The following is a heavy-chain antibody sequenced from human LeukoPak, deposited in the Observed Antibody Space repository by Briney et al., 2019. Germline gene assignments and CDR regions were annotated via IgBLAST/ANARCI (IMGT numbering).Heavy chain of an antibody. CDR1: GFTFSSYD. Sequence: PGGSLRLSCAASGFTFSSYDMHWVRQATGKGLEWVSAIGTAGDTYYPGSVKGRFTISRENAKNSLYLQMNSLRAEDTAVYYCARDITPGYRMAWFDHWGQGTLVTVSS. V-gene: IGHV3-13*01. D-gene: IGHD1-14*01. CDR2: IGTAGDT. CDR3: ARDITPGYRMAWFDH. J-gene: IGHJ5*02.